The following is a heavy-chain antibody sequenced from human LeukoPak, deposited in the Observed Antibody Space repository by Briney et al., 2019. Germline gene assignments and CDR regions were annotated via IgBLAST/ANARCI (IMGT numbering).Heavy chain of an antibody. J-gene: IGHJ6*03. CDR2: IYTSGST. D-gene: IGHD1-1*01. CDR1: GGSISGYY. CDR3: ARTNWNEAIYYYYMDV. V-gene: IGHV4-4*07. Sequence: PSETLSLTCTVSGGSISGYYWSWIRQPAGKGLEWIGRIYTSGSTNYNPSLKSRVTMSVDTSKNQFSLKLGSVTAADTAVYYCARTNWNEAIYYYYMDVWGKGTTVTVSS.